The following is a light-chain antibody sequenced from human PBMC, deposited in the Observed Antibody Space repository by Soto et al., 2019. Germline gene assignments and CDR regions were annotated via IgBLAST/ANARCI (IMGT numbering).Light chain of an antibody. CDR2: DSN. CDR1: SSNIGAGYD. Sequence: QSVLTQPPSVSGAPGQRVTISCTGSSSNIGAGYDVQWYQQLPGTAPTLLIADSNNRPSVATDRCSGAKSGTSAALAITGLQAEEEADDYCQAYDSSLSGSTVFGTGTKLTVL. V-gene: IGLV1-40*01. CDR3: QAYDSSLSGSTV. J-gene: IGLJ1*01.